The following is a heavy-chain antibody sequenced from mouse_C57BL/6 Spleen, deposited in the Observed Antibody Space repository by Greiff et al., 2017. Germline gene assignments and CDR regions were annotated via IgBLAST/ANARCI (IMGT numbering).Heavy chain of an antibody. J-gene: IGHJ2*01. CDR3: ARATMVTMGPFDY. CDR1: GYTFTSYW. D-gene: IGHD2-2*01. V-gene: IGHV1-52*01. CDR2: IDPSDSET. Sequence: QVQLQQPGAELVRPGSSVKLSCKASGYTFTSYWMHWVKQRPIQGLEWIGNIDPSDSETHYNQKFKDKATLTVDKSSSTAYMQLSSLTSEDSAVYYCARATMVTMGPFDYWGQGTTLTVSS.